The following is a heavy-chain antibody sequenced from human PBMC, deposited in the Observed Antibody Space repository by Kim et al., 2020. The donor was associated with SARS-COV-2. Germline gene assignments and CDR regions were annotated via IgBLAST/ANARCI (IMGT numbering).Heavy chain of an antibody. CDR3: ARETASGWYYYYYGMDV. CDR2: ISAYNGNT. D-gene: IGHD6-19*01. CDR1: GYTFTSYG. J-gene: IGHJ6*02. Sequence: ASVKVSCKASGYTFTSYGISWVRQAPGQGLEWMGWISAYNGNTNYAQKLQGRVTMTTDTSTSTAYMELRSLRSDDTAVYYCARETASGWYYYYYGMDVWGQGTTVTVSS. V-gene: IGHV1-18*04.